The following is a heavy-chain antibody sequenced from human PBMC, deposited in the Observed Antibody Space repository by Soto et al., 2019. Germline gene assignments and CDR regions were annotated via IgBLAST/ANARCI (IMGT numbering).Heavy chain of an antibody. Sequence: ASVKVSCKASGYTFTSYGISWVRQAPGQGLEWMGWISAYNGNTNYAQKLQGRVTMTTDTSTSTAYMELRSLRSDDTAVYYCARFVRYDILLGDTDAFDIWGQGTMVTVSS. J-gene: IGHJ3*02. D-gene: IGHD3-9*01. V-gene: IGHV1-18*01. CDR3: ARFVRYDILLGDTDAFDI. CDR2: ISAYNGNT. CDR1: GYTFTSYG.